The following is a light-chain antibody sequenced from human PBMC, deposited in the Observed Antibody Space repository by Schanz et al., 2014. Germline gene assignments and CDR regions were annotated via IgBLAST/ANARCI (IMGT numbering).Light chain of an antibody. CDR2: DVN. CDR3: AAWDHSLNGRV. V-gene: IGLV2-14*03. J-gene: IGLJ3*02. CDR1: SGDVGAYNY. Sequence: QSALTQPASVSGSPGQSITISCTGTSGDVGAYNYVSWYQHHPGKAPKLMIYDVNKRPSGVPDRFSGSKSGNTASLTISGLQAEDEAEYFCAAWDHSLNGRVFGGGTKLTVL.